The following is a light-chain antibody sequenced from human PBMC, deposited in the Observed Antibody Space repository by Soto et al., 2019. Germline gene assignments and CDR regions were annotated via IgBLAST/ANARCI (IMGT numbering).Light chain of an antibody. CDR3: RSYTSSSTVV. CDR1: SSDVGGYNY. Sequence: QSALTQPASGSGSPGQSITISCTGTSSDVGGYNYVSWYQQHPGKAPKLMIYDVSNRPSGVSNRFSGSKSGNTASLTISGLQAEDEADYYCRSYTSSSTVVFGGGTKLTVL. V-gene: IGLV2-14*01. CDR2: DVS. J-gene: IGLJ2*01.